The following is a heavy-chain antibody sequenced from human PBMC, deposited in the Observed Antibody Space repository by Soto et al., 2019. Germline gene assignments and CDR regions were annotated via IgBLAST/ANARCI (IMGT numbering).Heavy chain of an antibody. CDR2: ITGSGSQI. D-gene: IGHD2-21*01. J-gene: IGHJ4*02. CDR1: GFTLSTFA. V-gene: IGHV3-23*01. CDR3: AKDAVYKDGLWLMDQ. Sequence: VGSLRLSCAVSGFTLSTFAMTWVRQAPGKGLECVSGITGSGSQIHYADSVKGRFTISKDNSKNTLYLQMDSLRADDTAVYFCAKDAVYKDGLWLMDQWGQGTQVTVS.